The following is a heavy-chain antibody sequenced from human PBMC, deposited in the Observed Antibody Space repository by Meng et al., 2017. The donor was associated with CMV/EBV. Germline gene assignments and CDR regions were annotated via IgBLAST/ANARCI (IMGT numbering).Heavy chain of an antibody. Sequence: QVQSQQWGAGLLKPSETLSLTCAVYGGSFSGYYWSWIRQPPGKGLEWIGEINHSGSTNYNPSLKSRVTISVDTSKNQFSLKLSSVTAADTAVYYCARGSRRLPRFNWFDPWGQGTLVTVSS. D-gene: IGHD3-3*01. CDR2: INHSGST. J-gene: IGHJ5*02. CDR1: GGSFSGYY. V-gene: IGHV4-34*01. CDR3: ARGSRRLPRFNWFDP.